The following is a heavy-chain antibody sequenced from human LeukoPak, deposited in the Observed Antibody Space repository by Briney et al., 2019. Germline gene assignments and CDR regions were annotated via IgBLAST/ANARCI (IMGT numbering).Heavy chain of an antibody. V-gene: IGHV1-18*01. CDR3: ARDPSGEDALKYYYYYYMDV. J-gene: IGHJ6*03. D-gene: IGHD5-12*01. CDR2: IRAYNGNT. Sequence: ASVKLSCKASGSTFTSYGISWVRQAPGQGLGWMGWIRAYNGNTDYAQKLQGRVSMTTDTSTSTAYMELRSLRSDDTEVYYCARDPSGEDALKYYYYYYMDVWGKRTTVTVSS. CDR1: GSTFTSYG.